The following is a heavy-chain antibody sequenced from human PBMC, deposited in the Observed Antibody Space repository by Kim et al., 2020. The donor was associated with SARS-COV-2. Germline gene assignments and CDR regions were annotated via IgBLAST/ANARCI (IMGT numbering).Heavy chain of an antibody. V-gene: IGHV4-31*03. D-gene: IGHD3-3*01. J-gene: IGHJ4*01. CDR2: IYYSGST. Sequence: SETLSLTCTVSGGSISSGGDYWSWIRQHPGKGLEWIGYIYYSGSTYYNPSPKSRVTISVHTSKNQFSLKLSSVTAADTAGYYCARAPLTIFGVVIQNFDYWGHDTLVSHSS. CDR1: GGSISSGGDY. CDR3: ARAPLTIFGVVIQNFDY.